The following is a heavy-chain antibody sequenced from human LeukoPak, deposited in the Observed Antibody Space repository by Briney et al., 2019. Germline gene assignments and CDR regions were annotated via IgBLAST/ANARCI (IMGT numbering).Heavy chain of an antibody. Sequence: GGSLRLSCAASGFTFNNYWMTWVRQAPGKGLEWVAHIHGSGSYQNYVDSVRGRFTVSRDNTKRVLYLQMDSLRAEDTAVYYCARDIPGGASFLDQWGQGTLVTVSS. V-gene: IGHV3-7*01. D-gene: IGHD5-18*01. CDR3: ARDIPGGASFLDQ. CDR1: GFTFNNYW. CDR2: IHGSGSYQ. J-gene: IGHJ5*02.